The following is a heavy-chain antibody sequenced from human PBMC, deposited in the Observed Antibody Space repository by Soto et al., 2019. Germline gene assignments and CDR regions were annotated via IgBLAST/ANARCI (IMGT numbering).Heavy chain of an antibody. CDR1: GFTFSSYA. D-gene: IGHD6-6*01. CDR2: ISSNGGST. Sequence: GESLKISCSASGFTFSSYAMHWVRQAPGKGLEYVSAISSNGGSTYYADSVKGRFTISRDNSKNTLYLQMSSLRAEDTAVYYCVKDSGYSSSSNWFDPWGQGTLVTVSS. V-gene: IGHV3-64D*08. CDR3: VKDSGYSSSSNWFDP. J-gene: IGHJ5*02.